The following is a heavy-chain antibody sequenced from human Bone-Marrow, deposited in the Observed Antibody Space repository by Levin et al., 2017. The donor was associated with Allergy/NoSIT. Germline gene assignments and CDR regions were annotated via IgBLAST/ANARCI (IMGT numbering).Heavy chain of an antibody. V-gene: IGHV2-5*02. CDR3: ARRVTMNHHWNFEL. Sequence: ESGPTLVKPTQTLTLTCSLSGFSISPNGVGVGWIRPPPGKALEWLALVFSDNNKHYSPSLESRLTVTKDTSKNEVIRTMTNMEPIDTATYYGARRVTMNHHWNFELWGRGTLVAV. CDR2: VFSDNNK. D-gene: IGHD2-21*02. CDR1: GFSISPNGVG. J-gene: IGHJ2*01.